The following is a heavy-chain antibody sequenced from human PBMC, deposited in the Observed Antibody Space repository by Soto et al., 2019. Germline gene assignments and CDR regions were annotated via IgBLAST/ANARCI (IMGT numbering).Heavy chain of an antibody. CDR3: ARDRGSGIMWFDP. D-gene: IGHD3-10*01. J-gene: IGHJ5*02. CDR1: GGSISSGGYY. CDR2: IYYSGST. Sequence: SETLSLTCTVSGGSISSGGYYWSWIRQHPGKGLEWIGYIYYSGSTYYNPSLKSRVTISVDTSKNQFSLKLSSVTAADTAVYYCARDRGSGIMWFDPWGQGTLVTVSS. V-gene: IGHV4-31*03.